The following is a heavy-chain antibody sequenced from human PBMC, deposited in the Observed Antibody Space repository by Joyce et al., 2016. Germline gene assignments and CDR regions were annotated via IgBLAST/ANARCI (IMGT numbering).Heavy chain of an antibody. Sequence: QVQLQESGPGLVKPSQILSSTCTVSGGPISGDTYYWTWIRQHPRKGLEWIGYIYYTGNAYYNPSLNSRITISIDTSKNQFSLRLSSVTAADTAMYYCARGGGSFNDNILSPAIAFDYWGQGTLVTVSS. CDR1: GGPISGDTYY. V-gene: IGHV4-31*03. J-gene: IGHJ4*02. D-gene: IGHD2-21*01. CDR2: IYYTGNA. CDR3: ARGGGSFNDNILSPAIAFDY.